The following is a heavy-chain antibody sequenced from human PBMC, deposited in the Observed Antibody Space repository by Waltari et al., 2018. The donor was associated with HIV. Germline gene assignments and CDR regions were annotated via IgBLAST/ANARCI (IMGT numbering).Heavy chain of an antibody. D-gene: IGHD3-10*01. CDR1: GFNFLNYS. V-gene: IGHV3-33*02. CDR3: ARDQHSATNYYGLDV. Sequence: QVHLVESGGAVVQSGKSLRLFCAASGFNFLNYSMHWVRQGPGKGLEWRSVIWADGSHESYADFAKGRFTISRDDSDNTLFLYLSGLRADDTAVYYCARDQHSATNYYGLDVWGQGTTVTVS. J-gene: IGHJ6*02. CDR2: IWADGSHE.